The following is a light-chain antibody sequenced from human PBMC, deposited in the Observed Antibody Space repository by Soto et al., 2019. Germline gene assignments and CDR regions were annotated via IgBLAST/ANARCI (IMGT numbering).Light chain of an antibody. Sequence: SYELTQPPSVSVSPGQTASITCSGDKLGDKYACWYQQKPGQSPVLVIYQDSKRPSGIPERFSGSNSGNTATLTISGTQAMDEADYYCQAWDSSTLEVFGGGTQLTVL. CDR3: QAWDSSTLEV. CDR2: QDS. CDR1: KLGDKY. V-gene: IGLV3-1*01. J-gene: IGLJ2*01.